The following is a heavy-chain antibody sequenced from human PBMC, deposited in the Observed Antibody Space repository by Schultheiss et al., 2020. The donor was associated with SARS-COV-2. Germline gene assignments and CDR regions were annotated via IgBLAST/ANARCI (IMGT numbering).Heavy chain of an antibody. CDR3: TTDRNSGMDV. CDR2: IKSKTDGGTT. V-gene: IGHV3-15*01. CDR1: GFTVSNAW. J-gene: IGHJ6*02. Sequence: GESLKISCAASGFTVSNAWMSWVRQAPGKGLEWVGRIKSKTDGGTTNYAAPVKGRFTISRDDSKNTLFLQMNSLKTEDTAVYYCTTDRNSGMDVWGQGTTVTVSS.